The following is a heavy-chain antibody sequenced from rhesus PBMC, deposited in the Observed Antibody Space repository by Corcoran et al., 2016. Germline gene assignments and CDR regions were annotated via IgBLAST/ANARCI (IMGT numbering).Heavy chain of an antibody. CDR1: GCSIRTNY. Sequence: QVQLQESGPELVTPSETLSLTCAVSGCSIRTNYWSLIRQPPGPGLEWIGYFGGSSGSNNSNPSLKSRITWSVDTSKNQLSRRLNAVTAADTAVYYCARGGPYSSWFYFDYWGQGVLVTVSS. CDR3: ARGGPYSSWFYFDY. D-gene: IGHD6-13*01. CDR2: FGGSSGSN. J-gene: IGHJ4*01. V-gene: IGHV4S11*01.